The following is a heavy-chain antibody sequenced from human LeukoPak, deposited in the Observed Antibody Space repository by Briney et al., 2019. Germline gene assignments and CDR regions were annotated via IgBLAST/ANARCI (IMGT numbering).Heavy chain of an antibody. CDR1: GGSFSGYY. Sequence: PSETLSLTCAVYGGSFSGYYWSWIRQPPGKGLERIGEINHSGSTNYNPSLKSRVTISVDTSKNQFSLKLSSVTAADTAVYYCARVSRYVSTDAFDYWGQGTLVTVSS. CDR3: ARVSRYVSTDAFDY. CDR2: INHSGST. D-gene: IGHD6-13*01. J-gene: IGHJ4*02. V-gene: IGHV4-34*01.